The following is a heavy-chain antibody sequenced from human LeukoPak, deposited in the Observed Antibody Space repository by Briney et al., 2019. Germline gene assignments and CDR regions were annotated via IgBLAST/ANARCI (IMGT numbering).Heavy chain of an antibody. J-gene: IGHJ5*02. CDR3: ARKSKHYYGSGSYFDWFDP. CDR1: GDSTNTYF. CDR2: IYYTGTT. Sequence: SETLSLTCTMSGDSTNTYFWSWIRQPPGKGLEWIGYIYYTGTTNYNPSLKSRVTISVDTSKNQFSLKLSSVTAADTAVYYCARKSKHYYGSGSYFDWFDPWGQGTLVTVSS. D-gene: IGHD3-10*01. V-gene: IGHV4-59*12.